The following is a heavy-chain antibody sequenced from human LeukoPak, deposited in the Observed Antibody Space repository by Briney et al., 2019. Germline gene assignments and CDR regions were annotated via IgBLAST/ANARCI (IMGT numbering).Heavy chain of an antibody. Sequence: GSLRLSCAASGFTFSSYAMHWVRQAPGKGLEWVAVISYDGSNKYYADSVKGRFTISRDNSKNTLYLQMNSLRAEDTAVYYCARKGDGYNYGYFDYWGQGTLVTVSS. CDR3: ARKGDGYNYGYFDY. D-gene: IGHD5-24*01. CDR2: ISYDGSNK. J-gene: IGHJ4*02. V-gene: IGHV3-30-3*01. CDR1: GFTFSSYA.